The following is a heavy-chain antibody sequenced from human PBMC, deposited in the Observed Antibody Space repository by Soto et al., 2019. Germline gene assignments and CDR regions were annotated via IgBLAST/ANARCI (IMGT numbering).Heavy chain of an antibody. CDR1: GFTFSDYY. J-gene: IGHJ4*02. CDR2: ISSSGSVR. Sequence: PGGSLRLSCAASGFTFSDYYMSWIRQAPGKGLEWVSYISSSGSVRNYADSVKGRFTISRDNAKNSLYLQMNSLRADDTAVYYCARVERRCGSSSSTCYPHPTDYWGQGTPVTVSS. V-gene: IGHV3-11*01. CDR3: ARVERRCGSSSSTCYPHPTDY. D-gene: IGHD2-2*01.